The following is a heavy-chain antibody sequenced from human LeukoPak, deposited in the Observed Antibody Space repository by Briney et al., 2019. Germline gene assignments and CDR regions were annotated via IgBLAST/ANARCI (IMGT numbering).Heavy chain of an antibody. J-gene: IGHJ5*02. Sequence: GASVTVSCKASGYTFTTYAIHWVRQAPGQSLEWMGRINAGNGNTKYSQKFQGRVTITRDTSASTAYMELTSLRSEDTAVYYCAKSAPSGFDPWGQGTLVTVSS. V-gene: IGHV1-3*01. CDR3: AKSAPSGFDP. CDR2: INAGNGNT. CDR1: GYTFTTYA.